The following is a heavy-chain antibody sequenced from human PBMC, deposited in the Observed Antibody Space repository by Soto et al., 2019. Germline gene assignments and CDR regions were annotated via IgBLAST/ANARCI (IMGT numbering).Heavy chain of an antibody. Sequence: GASVKVSCKASGGTFSNYAITCVRQAPGQGLEWLGRIIPIFGSTNFAQKFQGRVTLTADESTTTVYMELSSLRSDDTAVYFCAKDGGKDGYFGNWFDPWGQGTLVTVSS. CDR3: AKDGGKDGYFGNWFDP. V-gene: IGHV1-69*13. CDR1: GGTFSNYA. D-gene: IGHD5-18*01. CDR2: IIPIFGST. J-gene: IGHJ5*02.